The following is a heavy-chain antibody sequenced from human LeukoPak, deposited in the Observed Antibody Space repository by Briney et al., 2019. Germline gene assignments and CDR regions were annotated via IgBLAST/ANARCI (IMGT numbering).Heavy chain of an antibody. CDR1: GGSISSSDYY. CDR2: IYYSGST. Sequence: SQTLSLTCTVSGGSISSSDYYWSWIRQPPGKGLEWIGDIYYSGSTYYNPSLKSRVTISVDTSKNQFSLKLSSVTAADTAVYYCARVPWRLQYFDYWGQGILVTVSS. V-gene: IGHV4-30-4*08. J-gene: IGHJ4*02. D-gene: IGHD4-11*01. CDR3: ARVPWRLQYFDY.